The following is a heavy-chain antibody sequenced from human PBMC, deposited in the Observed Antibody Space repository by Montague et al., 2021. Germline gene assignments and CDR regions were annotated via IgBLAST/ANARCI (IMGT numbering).Heavy chain of an antibody. J-gene: IGHJ6*02. D-gene: IGHD3-10*01. V-gene: IGHV4-34*01. CDR1: GGSFNAYY. CDR2: IHHRGSIYYDPTT. Sequence: SETLSLTCAVYGGSFNAYYWSWIRQSPGKGLEWIGEIHHRGSIYYDPTTDYKPSLQSRVTIAVDASKNKFSLRLRSVTAADTAVYYCARHPVAFGSYYNGFDVWGRGTPVIVSS. CDR3: ARHPVAFGSYYNGFDV.